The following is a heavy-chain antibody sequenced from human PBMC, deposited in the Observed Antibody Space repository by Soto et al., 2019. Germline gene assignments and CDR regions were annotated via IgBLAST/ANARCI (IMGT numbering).Heavy chain of an antibody. CDR2: INPNSGGT. D-gene: IGHD4-17*01. Sequence: GASVKVSCKASGYTFTGYYMHWVRQAPGQGLEWMGWINPNSGGTNYAQKFQGWVTMTRDTSISTAYMELSRLRSDDTAVYYCASGATVTSFYYGMDVWGQGTTVTVSS. CDR1: GYTFTGYY. CDR3: ASGATVTSFYYGMDV. J-gene: IGHJ6*02. V-gene: IGHV1-2*04.